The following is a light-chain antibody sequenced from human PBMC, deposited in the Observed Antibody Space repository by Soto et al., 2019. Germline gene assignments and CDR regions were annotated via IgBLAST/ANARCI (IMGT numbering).Light chain of an antibody. J-gene: IGKJ2*01. V-gene: IGKV1-39*01. CDR1: QSISMY. CDR2: AAS. Sequence: DIQMTQSPSSLSASVGDRVTITCRASQSISMYLTWYQQKPGKAPELLIYAASTLQSGVPSRFSGSGSGTDFTLTISCLQSEDFATYYCQQYYSFPYTFGQGTKVDIK. CDR3: QQYYSFPYT.